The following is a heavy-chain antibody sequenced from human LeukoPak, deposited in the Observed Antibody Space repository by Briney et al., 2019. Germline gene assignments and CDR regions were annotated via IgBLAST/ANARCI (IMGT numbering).Heavy chain of an antibody. V-gene: IGHV1-46*01. CDR3: GRGPGDYLDY. CDR1: GYSLTNYH. CDR2: LNSSGTRR. Sequence: ASVKVSCKASGYSLTNYHTHWVRQAPGQGLEWMGILNSSGTRRSYAQKFQGRVTMTRDTSTSTVYMELSRLRYEDTAVYFCGRGPGDYLDYWGQGTLVTVSS. J-gene: IGHJ4*02. D-gene: IGHD4-17*01.